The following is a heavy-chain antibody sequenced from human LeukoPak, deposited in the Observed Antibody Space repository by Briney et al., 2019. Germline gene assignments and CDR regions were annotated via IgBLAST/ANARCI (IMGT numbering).Heavy chain of an antibody. J-gene: IGHJ6*03. CDR3: ARIVAAAYKHYYYYMDD. Sequence: PSETLSLTCTVSGGSISTYYWSWIRQPPGKGLEWVGYIYYTGSTNYNPSLKSRVTISVDTSKNQFSLKLRSVTAADTAVYYCARIVAAAYKHYYYYMDDWGKGTLVTVSS. V-gene: IGHV4-59*01. CDR2: IYYTGST. CDR1: GGSISTYY. D-gene: IGHD2-2*01.